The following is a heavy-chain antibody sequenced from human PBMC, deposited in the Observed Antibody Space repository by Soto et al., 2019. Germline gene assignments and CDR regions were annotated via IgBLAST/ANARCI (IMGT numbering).Heavy chain of an antibody. CDR3: VKNSGWFNT. CDR1: GYRFIDYF. D-gene: IGHD3-10*01. Sequence: SCKASGYRFIDYFMHWVRQAPGEGLEWVSTIDGSGGITYYADSVKGRFTISRDNSRNTVYLQMNSLRGDDTALYYCVKNSGWFNTWGQGALVTVSS. V-gene: IGHV3-23*01. CDR2: IDGSGGIT. J-gene: IGHJ5*02.